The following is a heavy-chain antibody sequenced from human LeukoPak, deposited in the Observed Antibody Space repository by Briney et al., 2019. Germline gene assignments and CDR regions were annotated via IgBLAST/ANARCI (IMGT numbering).Heavy chain of an antibody. J-gene: IGHJ4*02. D-gene: IGHD3-10*01. CDR1: GGSINSYY. Sequence: SETLSLTCTVSGGSINSYYGGWVRQPAGKGLEWIGRIYTTGTNNYSPSLKSRLTMSLDTSKNQFSLKLSSVTAADTAVYYCGRQGYTASYYFVDYWSQGTLVTVSS. CDR3: GRQGYTASYYFVDY. CDR2: IYTTGTN. V-gene: IGHV4-4*07.